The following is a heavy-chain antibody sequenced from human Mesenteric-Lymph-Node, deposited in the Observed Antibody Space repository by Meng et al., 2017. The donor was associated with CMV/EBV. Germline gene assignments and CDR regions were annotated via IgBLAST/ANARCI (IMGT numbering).Heavy chain of an antibody. J-gene: IGHJ5*02. CDR3: ARPFPSWQSPRLDPFGA. D-gene: IGHD6-19*01. CDR1: GDSISSFYH. CDR2: VHYTGST. V-gene: IGHV4-39*01. Sequence: QLRESGPGQGKPSETLSLTCTVSGDSISSFYHWGWIRQPPGRGLEWIGSVHYTGSTYYSPSLKSRVTVSVDTSKNQFSLRLTSVTAADTAVYYCARPFPSWQSPRLDPFGAWGQGTLVTVSS.